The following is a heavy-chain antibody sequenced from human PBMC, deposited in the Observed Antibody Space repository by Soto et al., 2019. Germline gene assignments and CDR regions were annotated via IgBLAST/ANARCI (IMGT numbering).Heavy chain of an antibody. D-gene: IGHD2-21*02. Sequence: SETLSLTCTVSGGSISSYYWSWIRQPPGKGLEWIGYIYYSGSTNYNPSLKSRVTISVDTSKNQFSLKLSSVTAADTAVYYCARVAPPYCGGDCYSGWFDPWGQGTLVTVSS. CDR2: IYYSGST. CDR3: ARVAPPYCGGDCYSGWFDP. V-gene: IGHV4-59*01. J-gene: IGHJ5*02. CDR1: GGSISSYY.